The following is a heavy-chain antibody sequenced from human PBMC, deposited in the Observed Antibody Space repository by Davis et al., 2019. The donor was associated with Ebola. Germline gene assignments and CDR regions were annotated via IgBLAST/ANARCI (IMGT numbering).Heavy chain of an antibody. CDR2: ISAYNGNT. CDR1: SYTFTSYG. Sequence: ASVKVSCKASSYTFTSYGISWVRQAPGQGLEWMGWISAYNGNTNYAQKLQGRVTMTTDTSTSTAYMELRSLRSDDTAVYYCARVGRPPYYYDSSGYWGQGTLVTVSS. CDR3: ARVGRPPYYYDSSGY. V-gene: IGHV1-18*04. J-gene: IGHJ4*02. D-gene: IGHD3-22*01.